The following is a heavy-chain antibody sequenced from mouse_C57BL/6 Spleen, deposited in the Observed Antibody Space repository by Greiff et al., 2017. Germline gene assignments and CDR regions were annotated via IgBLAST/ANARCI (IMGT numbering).Heavy chain of an antibody. CDR1: GYTFTSYW. D-gene: IGHD1-1*01. J-gene: IGHJ2*01. CDR3: ARSPPITTVRRDYFDY. V-gene: IGHV1-52*01. CDR2: IDPSDSET. Sequence: QVQLKQPGAELVRPGSSVKLSCKASGYTFTSYWMHWVKQRPIQGLEWIGNIDPSDSETHYNQKFKDKATLTVDKSSSTAYMQLSSLTSEDSAVYYCARSPPITTVRRDYFDYWGQGTTLTVSS.